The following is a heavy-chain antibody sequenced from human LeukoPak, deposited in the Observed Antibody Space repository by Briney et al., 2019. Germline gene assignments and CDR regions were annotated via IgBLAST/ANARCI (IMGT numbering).Heavy chain of an antibody. CDR2: IYTSGIT. CDR1: GGSISSGSYY. V-gene: IGHV4-61*02. CDR3: ARDGVAGADS. Sequence: SQTLSLTCTVSGGSISSGSYYWSWIRQPAGKGLEWIGRIYTSGITNYNPSLKSRVTMSVDTSKNHFSLKLTSVTAADTAVYYCARDGVAGADSWGQGTLVTVSS. D-gene: IGHD6-13*01. J-gene: IGHJ1*01.